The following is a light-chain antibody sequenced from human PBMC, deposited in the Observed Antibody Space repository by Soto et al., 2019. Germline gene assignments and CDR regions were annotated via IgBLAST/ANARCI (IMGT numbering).Light chain of an antibody. CDR3: SSYAGSDNVV. V-gene: IGLV2-8*01. Sequence: QSALTQPPSASGSPGQSVTISCTGTSSDVGDYDYVSWYQQHPGKAPKIMIFEVTKRPSGVPDRFSGSKSGNTASLTVSGLQAEDEADYYCSSYAGSDNVVFGGGTKVTVL. CDR1: SSDVGDYDY. CDR2: EVT. J-gene: IGLJ2*01.